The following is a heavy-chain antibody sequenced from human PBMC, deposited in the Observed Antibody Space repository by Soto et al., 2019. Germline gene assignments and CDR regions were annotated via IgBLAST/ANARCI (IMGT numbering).Heavy chain of an antibody. Sequence: SVKVSCKASGGTFSSYAISWVRQAPGQGLEWMGGIIPIFGTANYAQKFQGRVTITADESTSTAYMELSSLRSEDTAVYYCARGKYNWNYVPPYYYGMDVWGQGTTVIGS. J-gene: IGHJ6*02. D-gene: IGHD1-7*01. V-gene: IGHV1-69*13. CDR2: IIPIFGTA. CDR1: GGTFSSYA. CDR3: ARGKYNWNYVPPYYYGMDV.